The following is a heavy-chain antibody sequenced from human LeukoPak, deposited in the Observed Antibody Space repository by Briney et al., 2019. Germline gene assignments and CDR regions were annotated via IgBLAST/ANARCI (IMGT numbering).Heavy chain of an antibody. CDR1: GFRFSSYA. J-gene: IGHJ6*02. Sequence: PGGSLRLSCAASGFRFSSYAMSWVRQAPGKGLEWVAVIWYDGSNKYYADSVKGRFTISRDNSKNTLYLQMNSLRAEDTAVYYCARDPIVAMTLGPIYYYYYYGMDVWGQGTTVTVSS. D-gene: IGHD5-12*01. V-gene: IGHV3-33*08. CDR3: ARDPIVAMTLGPIYYYYYYGMDV. CDR2: IWYDGSNK.